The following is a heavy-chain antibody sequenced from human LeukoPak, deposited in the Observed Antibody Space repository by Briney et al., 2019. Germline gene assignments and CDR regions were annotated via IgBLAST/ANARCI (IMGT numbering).Heavy chain of an antibody. J-gene: IGHJ3*02. CDR1: GDSISSSSYY. V-gene: IGHV4-61*01. Sequence: SETLSLTCTVSGDSISSSSYYWSWIRQPPGKGLEWIGYIYYSGSTNYNPSLKSRVTISVDTSKNQFSLKLSSVTAADTAVYYCARDDSYYDSSGYPMGDAFDIWGQGTMVTVSS. D-gene: IGHD3-22*01. CDR2: IYYSGST. CDR3: ARDDSYYDSSGYPMGDAFDI.